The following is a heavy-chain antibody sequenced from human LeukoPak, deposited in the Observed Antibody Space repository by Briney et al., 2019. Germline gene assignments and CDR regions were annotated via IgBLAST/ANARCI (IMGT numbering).Heavy chain of an antibody. D-gene: IGHD3-22*01. CDR1: GFTFSNHA. J-gene: IGHJ4*02. CDR3: AKDGPEYYYESSGYFDY. V-gene: IGHV3-23*01. CDR2: ISGSGGSS. Sequence: GGSLRLSCAASGFTFSNHAMRWVRQAPGKGLEWVSAISGSGGSSYYADSVKGRYTISRDNSKNTLYLQMNSLRAEDTAVYYCAKDGPEYYYESSGYFDYWGQGTLVTVSS.